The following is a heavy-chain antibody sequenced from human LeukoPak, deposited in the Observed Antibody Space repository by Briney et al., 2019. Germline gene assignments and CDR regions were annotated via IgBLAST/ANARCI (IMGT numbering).Heavy chain of an antibody. CDR2: ISSSSSYI. Sequence: PGGSLRLSCAASGFTFSSYNMNWVRQAPGQGLEWVSSISSSSSYIYYADSVKGRFTISRDNAKNSLYLQMNSLRAEDTAVYYCARGDGPIDYWGQGTLVTVSS. CDR3: ARGDGPIDY. J-gene: IGHJ4*02. V-gene: IGHV3-21*01. CDR1: GFTFSSYN.